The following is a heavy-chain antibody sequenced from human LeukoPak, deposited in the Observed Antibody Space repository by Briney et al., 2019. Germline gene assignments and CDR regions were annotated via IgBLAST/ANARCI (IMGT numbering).Heavy chain of an antibody. V-gene: IGHV1-18*01. Sequence: ASVKVSCKASGYTFTSYGISWVRQAPGQGLEWMGWISAYNGNTNYAQKLQGRVTMTTDTSTSTAYMELRSLRSDDTAVYYCARSWIQLWSHSLMVGPNDYWGQGTLVTVSS. CDR3: ARSWIQLWSHSLMVGPNDY. J-gene: IGHJ4*02. CDR1: GYTFTSYG. CDR2: ISAYNGNT. D-gene: IGHD5-18*01.